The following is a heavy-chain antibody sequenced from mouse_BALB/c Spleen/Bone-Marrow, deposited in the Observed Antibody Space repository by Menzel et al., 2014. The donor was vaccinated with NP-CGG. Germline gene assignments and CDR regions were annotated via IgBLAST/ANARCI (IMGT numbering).Heavy chain of an antibody. J-gene: IGHJ4*01. D-gene: IGHD4-1*01. V-gene: IGHV1S135*01. Sequence: EVQLQQSGPELVKPGASVKVSCKASGYAFTSYNMYWVKQSHRKSLEWIGYIDPYNGGTSQNQKFKGKATLTVDKSSSTAYMHLSSLTSEDSAVYYCARDWDYYAMDYWGQGTSVTVSS. CDR3: ARDWDYYAMDY. CDR2: IDPYNGGT. CDR1: GYAFTSYN.